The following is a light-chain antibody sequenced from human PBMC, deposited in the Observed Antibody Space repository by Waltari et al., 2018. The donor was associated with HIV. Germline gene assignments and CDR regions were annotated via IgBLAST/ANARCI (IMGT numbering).Light chain of an antibody. Sequence: DIVMTQSPDSLAVSLGGRATINCKSSQSLLYNSNNKNYLAWFQQKPGQPPKLLIYGASTRESGVPDRFSGSGSGTDFTLTISSLQAEDVAVYYCQQYYSTPDTFGQGTKLEI. CDR3: QQYYSTPDT. CDR2: GAS. J-gene: IGKJ2*01. CDR1: QSLLYNSNNKNY. V-gene: IGKV4-1*01.